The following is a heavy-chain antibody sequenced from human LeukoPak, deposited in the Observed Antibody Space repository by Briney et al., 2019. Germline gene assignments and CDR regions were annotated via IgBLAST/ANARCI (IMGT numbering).Heavy chain of an antibody. CDR3: ARGLYDEWVKPKYYYCGMDV. CDR1: VGSFIDYY. Sequence: SETLSLTCAVSVGSFIDYYWSWIRQPPWKGLEWIGEINNSRSTNYNPSLKSRATISVDTSKYQFSLKLSYVTGAATAVYYCARGLYDEWVKPKYYYCGMDVWGQGTTVTVSS. D-gene: IGHD2-8*01. J-gene: IGHJ6*02. V-gene: IGHV4-34*01. CDR2: INNSRST.